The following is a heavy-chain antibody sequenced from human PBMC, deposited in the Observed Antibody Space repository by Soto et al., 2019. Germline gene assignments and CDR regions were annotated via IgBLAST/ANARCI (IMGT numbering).Heavy chain of an antibody. V-gene: IGHV3-7*01. CDR2: IKHDGREK. CDR3: AREGTMVRGVGTYYGMDV. Sequence: EVQLVESGGGLVQPGGSLRLSCVASEFTLSTYWMSWVRQPPGKGLEWVANIKHDGREKYYVDSMKGRFSISRDNAKKSMYLQMNSLRDEETAVYYCAREGTMVRGVGTYYGMDVWGQGTTVTVS. D-gene: IGHD3-10*01. CDR1: EFTLSTYW. J-gene: IGHJ6*01.